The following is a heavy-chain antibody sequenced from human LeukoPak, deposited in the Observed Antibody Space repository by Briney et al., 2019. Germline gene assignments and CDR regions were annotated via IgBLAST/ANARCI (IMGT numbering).Heavy chain of an antibody. J-gene: IGHJ5*02. Sequence: ASVKVSCKASGYTFTGYYMHWVRQAPGQGLEWMGWINPNSGGTNYAQKFQGRVTMTRDMSISTAYMELSRLRSDDTAVYHCARESPYSSSWYPGFDPWGQGTLVTVSS. CDR3: ARESPYSSSWYPGFDP. CDR2: INPNSGGT. CDR1: GYTFTGYY. D-gene: IGHD6-13*01. V-gene: IGHV1-2*02.